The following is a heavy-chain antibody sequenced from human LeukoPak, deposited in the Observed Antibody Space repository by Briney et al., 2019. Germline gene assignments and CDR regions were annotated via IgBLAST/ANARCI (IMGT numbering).Heavy chain of an antibody. D-gene: IGHD5-18*01. CDR2: IYTSGST. CDR3: ARDRGYSYGYFDY. Sequence: PSETLSLTCTVSGGSISSGSYYWSWIRQPAGKGLEWIRRIYTSGSTNYNPSLKSRVTISVDTSKNQFSLKLSSVTAADTAVYYCARDRGYSYGYFDYWGQGTLVTVSS. J-gene: IGHJ4*02. V-gene: IGHV4-61*02. CDR1: GGSISSGSYY.